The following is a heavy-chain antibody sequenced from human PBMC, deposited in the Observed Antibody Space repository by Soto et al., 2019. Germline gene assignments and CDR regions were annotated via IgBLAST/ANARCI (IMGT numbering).Heavy chain of an antibody. V-gene: IGHV1-18*01. CDR3: ARERCSGGSCYDWFDS. Sequence: GASVKVSCKASGYTFTSYGISWVRQAPGQGLEWMGWISAYNGNTNYAQKLQGRVTMTTDTSTSTAYMELRSLRSDDTAVYYCARERCSGGSCYDWFDSWGQGTLVTVSS. D-gene: IGHD2-15*01. CDR1: GYTFTSYG. J-gene: IGHJ5*01. CDR2: ISAYNGNT.